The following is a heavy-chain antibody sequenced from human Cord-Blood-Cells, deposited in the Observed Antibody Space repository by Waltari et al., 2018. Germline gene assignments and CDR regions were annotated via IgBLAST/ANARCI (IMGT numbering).Heavy chain of an antibody. Sequence: EVQLVESGGGLVQPGGSLRLSCAASGFTFSRYWLTWVRQAPGKGLEWVANIKQDGSEKYYVDSVKGRFTISRDNAKNSLYLQMNSLRAEDTAVYYCARDSFLGYYFDYWGQGTLVTVSS. J-gene: IGHJ4*02. CDR2: IKQDGSEK. D-gene: IGHD7-27*01. CDR3: ARDSFLGYYFDY. V-gene: IGHV3-7*01. CDR1: GFTFSRYW.